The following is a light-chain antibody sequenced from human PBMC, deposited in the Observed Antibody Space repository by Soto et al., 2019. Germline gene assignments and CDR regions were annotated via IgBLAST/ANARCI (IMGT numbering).Light chain of an antibody. CDR2: GVT. CDR1: NSDVGAHDL. Sequence: QSALTQPASVSGSPGQSITISCTGSNSDVGAHDLVSWYQHHPGKAPRLMIYGVTNRPSGVSNRFSGSKSGNTASLTISGLQAEDEADYYCRSYTTRTTVEFGGGTKLTVL. CDR3: RSYTTRTTVE. V-gene: IGLV2-14*01. J-gene: IGLJ2*01.